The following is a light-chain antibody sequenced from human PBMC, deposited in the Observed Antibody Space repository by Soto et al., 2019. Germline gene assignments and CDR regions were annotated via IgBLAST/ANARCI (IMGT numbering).Light chain of an antibody. CDR3: QQADTFPWT. CDR1: RDISTW. V-gene: IGKV1D-12*01. Sequence: IQMTQSPSSVSASVGDRVTITCQASRDISTWVAWYQQKPGKAPKLLIYSASALKRGVPSRFSGSGARTDFALTVSSLQPEDFATYYCQQADTFPWTFGQGTKVDIK. CDR2: SAS. J-gene: IGKJ1*01.